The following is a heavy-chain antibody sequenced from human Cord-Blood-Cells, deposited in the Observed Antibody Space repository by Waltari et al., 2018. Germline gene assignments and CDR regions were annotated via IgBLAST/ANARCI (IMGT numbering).Heavy chain of an antibody. J-gene: IGHJ3*02. CDR2: INHSGIT. CDR1: GGSFSGYY. Sequence: QVQLQQWGAGLLKPSETLSLTCAVYGGSFSGYYWSWIRQPPGKGLEWIGEINHSGITNYNPSLKSRVTISVDTSKNQFSLKLSSVTAADTAVYYCARGRPALKPAPAFDIWGQGTMVTVSS. CDR3: ARGRPALKPAPAFDI. D-gene: IGHD2-2*01. V-gene: IGHV4-34*01.